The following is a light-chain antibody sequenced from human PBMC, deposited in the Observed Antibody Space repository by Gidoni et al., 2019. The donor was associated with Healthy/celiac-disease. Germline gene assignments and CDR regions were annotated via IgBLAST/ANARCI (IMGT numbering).Light chain of an antibody. CDR3: AAWDDSLNGVV. CDR2: STP. V-gene: IGLV1-44*01. CDR1: GSNIGSNT. J-gene: IGLJ2*01. Sequence: QSVLPHPPPASGTPGQRVPISCSGSGSNIGSNTVNWYQQLPGTAPKLLIYSTPQRPSGVPDRFSGSKSVTSASLAIGGLQSEDEADYYCAAWDDSLNGVVFGGGTKLTVL.